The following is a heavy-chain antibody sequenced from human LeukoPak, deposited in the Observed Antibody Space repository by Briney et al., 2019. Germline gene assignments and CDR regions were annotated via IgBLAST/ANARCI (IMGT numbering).Heavy chain of an antibody. CDR2: IYSGGST. D-gene: IGHD2/OR15-2a*01. J-gene: IGHJ4*02. CDR3: ARNRPYDY. CDR1: GFTVSSNY. V-gene: IGHV3-53*01. Sequence: GGSLRLSCAASGFTVSSNYMSWVRQAPGKGLAWVSVIYSGGSTYYADSVRGRFTISRDNSNNTLYLQMNSLRSEDTAVYYCARNRPYDYWGQGTLVTVSS.